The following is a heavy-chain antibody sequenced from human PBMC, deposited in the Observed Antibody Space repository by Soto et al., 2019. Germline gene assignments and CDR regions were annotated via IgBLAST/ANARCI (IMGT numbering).Heavy chain of an antibody. CDR3: ARVTSSSWYLGWFDP. Sequence: VSVKVYRKASGGTFSCYAISWVRQAPGQGLEWMGWIIPYNGTTNYAQKLQGRVTMTTDTSTSTAYMELRSLRSDDTAVYYCARVTSSSWYLGWFDPWGQGTLVTVSS. V-gene: IGHV1-18*01. CDR1: GGTFSCYA. D-gene: IGHD6-13*01. CDR2: IIPYNGTT. J-gene: IGHJ5*02.